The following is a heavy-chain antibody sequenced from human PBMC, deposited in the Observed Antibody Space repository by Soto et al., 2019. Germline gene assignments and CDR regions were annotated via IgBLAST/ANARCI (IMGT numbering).Heavy chain of an antibody. CDR3: ARSVGSGFTGY. D-gene: IGHD3-10*01. V-gene: IGHV4-30-4*01. Sequence: GGSISSGDYYWSRIRQPPGKGLEWIGYIYYSGSTYYNQSLKSRVTISVDTSKNQFSLKLSSVIAADTAVYYCARSVGSGFTGYWGQGTLVTVSS. J-gene: IGHJ4*02. CDR1: GGSISSGDYY. CDR2: IYYSGST.